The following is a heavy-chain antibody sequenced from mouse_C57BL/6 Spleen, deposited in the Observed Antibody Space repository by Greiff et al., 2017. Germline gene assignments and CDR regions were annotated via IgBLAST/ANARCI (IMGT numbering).Heavy chain of an antibody. CDR2: ISYDGSN. CDR1: GYSITSGYY. D-gene: IGHD2-3*01. CDR3: ARGGFYDGYYIYFDY. V-gene: IGHV3-6*01. J-gene: IGHJ2*01. Sequence: EVHLVESGPGLVKPSQSLSLTCSVTGYSITSGYYWNWIRQFPGNKLEWMGYISYDGSNNYNPSLKNRISITRDTSKNQFFLKLNSVTTEDTATYYCARGGFYDGYYIYFDYWGQGTTLTVSS.